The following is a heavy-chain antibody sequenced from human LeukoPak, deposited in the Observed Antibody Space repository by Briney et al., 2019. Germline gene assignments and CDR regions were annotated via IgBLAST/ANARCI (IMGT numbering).Heavy chain of an antibody. Sequence: GGSLRLSCAASGFTFSSYWMHWVRQAPGKGLVWVSRINSDGSSTSYADSVKGRFTISRDNAKNTLYLQMNSLRAEDTAVYYCAREDHSSFGFDCWGQGTLVTVSS. V-gene: IGHV3-74*01. CDR3: AREDHSSFGFDC. CDR2: INSDGSST. CDR1: GFTFSSYW. D-gene: IGHD6-6*01. J-gene: IGHJ4*02.